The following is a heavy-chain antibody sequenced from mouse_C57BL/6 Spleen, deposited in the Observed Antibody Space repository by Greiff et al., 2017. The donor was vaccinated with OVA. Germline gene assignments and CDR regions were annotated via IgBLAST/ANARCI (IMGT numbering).Heavy chain of an antibody. CDR2: ISSGGSYT. J-gene: IGHJ2*01. CDR1: GFTFSSYG. CDR3: ARHEGPFDY. Sequence: EVKLVESGGDLVKPGGSLKLSCAASGFTFSSYGMSWVRQTPDKRLEWVATISSGGSYTYYPDSVKGRFTISRDNAKNTLYLQMSSLKSEDTAMYYCARHEGPFDYWGQGTTLTVSS. V-gene: IGHV5-6*01. D-gene: IGHD3-3*01.